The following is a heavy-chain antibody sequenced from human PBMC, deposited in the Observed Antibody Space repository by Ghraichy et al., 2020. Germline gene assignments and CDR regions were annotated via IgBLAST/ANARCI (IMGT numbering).Heavy chain of an antibody. CDR1: GFTFRNSA. Sequence: GGSLRLSCAASGFTFRNSAFHWVRQAPGKGLEWVAVISSDGNNKYYPDSVKGRFTISRDNSQNLLSLEMNSLKIEDTAVYYCARVPPRSRDAFDSWGQGTLVTVSS. CDR2: ISSDGNNK. V-gene: IGHV3-30*04. CDR3: ARVPPRSRDAFDS. D-gene: IGHD4/OR15-4a*01. J-gene: IGHJ3*01.